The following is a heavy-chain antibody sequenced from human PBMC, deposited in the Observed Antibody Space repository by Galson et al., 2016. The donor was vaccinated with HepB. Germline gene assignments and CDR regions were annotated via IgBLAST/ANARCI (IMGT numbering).Heavy chain of an antibody. D-gene: IGHD2-2*01. CDR1: GFTFSNYW. Sequence: SLRLSCAASGFTFSNYWMVWVRQAPGKGLEWVANINEDGSERRYVDSVKGRFTISRDNSKNTLYLQMDSLRVEDTALYYCARDWGQDQPIDYWGQGTLVTVSS. J-gene: IGHJ4*02. CDR3: ARDWGQDQPIDY. V-gene: IGHV3-7*01. CDR2: INEDGSER.